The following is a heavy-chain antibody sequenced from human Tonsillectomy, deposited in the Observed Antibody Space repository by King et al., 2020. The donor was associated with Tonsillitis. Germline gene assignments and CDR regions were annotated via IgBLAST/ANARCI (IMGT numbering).Heavy chain of an antibody. J-gene: IGHJ4*02. D-gene: IGHD5-18*01. Sequence: VQLVESGGGLVKPGGSLRLSCAASEFTFNTSSMNWIRQAPGRGLEWVSSISSSSSYIYYADSVKGRFTISRDNTKNALFLQMDGLRDDDTAVYFCARDRKKSGFNYGYGNFDLWGQGTLVTVSS. CDR1: EFTFNTSS. CDR3: ARDRKKSGFNYGYGNFDL. V-gene: IGHV3-21*06. CDR2: ISSSSSYI.